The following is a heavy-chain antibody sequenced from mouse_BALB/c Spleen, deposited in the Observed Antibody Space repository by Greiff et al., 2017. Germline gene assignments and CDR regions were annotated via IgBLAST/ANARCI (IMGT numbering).Heavy chain of an antibody. D-gene: IGHD2-4*01. CDR2: ISSGGST. J-gene: IGHJ3*01. V-gene: IGHV5-6-5*01. CDR1: GFTFSSYA. CDR3: ARNYYDYAEWFAY. Sequence: DVHLVESGGGLVKPGGSLKLSCAASGFTFSSYAMSWVRQTPEKRLEWVASISSGGSTYYPDSVKGRFTISRDNARNILYLQMSSLRSEDTAMYYCARNYYDYAEWFAYWGQGTLVTVSA.